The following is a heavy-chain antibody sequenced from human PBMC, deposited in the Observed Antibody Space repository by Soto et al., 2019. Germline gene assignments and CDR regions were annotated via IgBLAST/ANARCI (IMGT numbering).Heavy chain of an antibody. V-gene: IGHV4-39*01. D-gene: IGHD6-13*01. Sequence: QLQLQESGPGLVKPSETLSLTCTVSGGSISSSSFHWGWIRQPPGKGREWIGSIYYSGSTYYSPYLKSRVTISVDKSKNQFSLKLSSVTAADTAVYYCARRERAAGTDWWFDPWGQGTLVTVSS. CDR3: ARRERAAGTDWWFDP. CDR1: GGSISSSSFH. CDR2: IYYSGST. J-gene: IGHJ5*02.